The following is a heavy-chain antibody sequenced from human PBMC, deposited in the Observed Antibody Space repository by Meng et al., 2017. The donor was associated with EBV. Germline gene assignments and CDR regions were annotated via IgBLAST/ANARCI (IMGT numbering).Heavy chain of an antibody. V-gene: IGHV4-30-4*01. Sequence: HLQGAVPGLVNPSQTLSLTGTVSGGSGSSGNNFWIWIRQPPGKGLEWIGYIYYSGRTYYNPSLESRVTMSVDTSKNQFSLNLNSVTAADTAVYYCARVNGDCFSTICYKGWFDPWGQGTLVTVSS. CDR1: GGSGSSGNNF. J-gene: IGHJ5*02. CDR3: ARVNGDCFSTICYKGWFDP. D-gene: IGHD2-2*02. CDR2: IYYSGRT.